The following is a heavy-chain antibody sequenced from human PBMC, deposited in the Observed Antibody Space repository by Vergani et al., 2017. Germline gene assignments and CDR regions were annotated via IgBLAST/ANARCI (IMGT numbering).Heavy chain of an antibody. Sequence: EVQLVESGGGLEQPGRSLRPSCRASGLTFTDYGISWVRQAPGKGREWVGFVRNKEDGGTPEHAASVKGRFTISRDDSKAIAYLQMNSLNTEDTAVYYCTTGFPGSSWSTYWGQGTLVTVSS. CDR2: VRNKEDGGTP. CDR3: TTGFPGSSWSTY. V-gene: IGHV3-49*04. J-gene: IGHJ4*01. CDR1: GLTFTDYG. D-gene: IGHD6-13*01.